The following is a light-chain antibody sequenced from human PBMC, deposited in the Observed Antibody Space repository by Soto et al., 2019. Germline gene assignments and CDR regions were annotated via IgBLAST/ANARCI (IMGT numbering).Light chain of an antibody. CDR3: QQYESTPPT. CDR1: QSVLYSSNNKNY. J-gene: IGKJ2*01. CDR2: WAS. V-gene: IGKV4-1*01. Sequence: DIVMTQSPASLAVSLGERATINCKSSQSVLYSSNNKNYLAWYQQRPGQPPKLLIYWASTRESGVPDRFSGSGSGTDFTLTITSLQADDVAVYYCQQYESTPPTFGQGTKLEIK.